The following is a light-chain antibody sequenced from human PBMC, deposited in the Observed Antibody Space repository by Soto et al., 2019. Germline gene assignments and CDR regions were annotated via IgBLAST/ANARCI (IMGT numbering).Light chain of an antibody. CDR1: QSVGSS. Sequence: EIVMTQSPGTLPVSPGERVTLSCRASQSVGSSLVWYQQKPGQAPRVLIYTASIRAAGVPARFSGSGSGTEFTLTISSLQSEDSAVYYCQKYYDWPLAFGGGTKVDIK. CDR2: TAS. V-gene: IGKV3-15*01. J-gene: IGKJ4*01. CDR3: QKYYDWPLA.